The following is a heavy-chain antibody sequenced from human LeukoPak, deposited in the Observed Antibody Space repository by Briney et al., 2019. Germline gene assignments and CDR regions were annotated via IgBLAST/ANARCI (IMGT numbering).Heavy chain of an antibody. J-gene: IGHJ4*02. D-gene: IGHD3-3*01. CDR1: GDSITSYY. V-gene: IGHV4-59*01. CDR3: ARARYDFWSDKGPYYFDY. CDR2: IYYSGST. Sequence: PSETLSLTCTVSGDSITSYYWSWIRQPPGKGLEWIGYIYYSGSTNYNPSLKSRVTISVDTSKNQFSLKLSSVTAADTAVYYCARARYDFWSDKGPYYFDYWGQGTLVTVS.